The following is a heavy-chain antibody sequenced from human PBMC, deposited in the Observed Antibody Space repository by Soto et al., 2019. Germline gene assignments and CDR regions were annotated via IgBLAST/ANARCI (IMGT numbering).Heavy chain of an antibody. D-gene: IGHD3-9*01. Sequence: SVKVSCKASGGTFSSYAISWVRQAPGQGLEWMGGIIPIFGTANYAQKFQGRVTITADESTSTAYMELSSLRSEDTAVYYCARSLRYFDLRGPRPDYYYGMDGWGQGTTVTVSS. CDR2: IIPIFGTA. V-gene: IGHV1-69*13. CDR1: GGTFSSYA. J-gene: IGHJ6*02. CDR3: ARSLRYFDLRGPRPDYYYGMDG.